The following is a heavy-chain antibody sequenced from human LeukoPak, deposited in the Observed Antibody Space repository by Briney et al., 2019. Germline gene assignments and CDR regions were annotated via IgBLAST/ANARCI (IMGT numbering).Heavy chain of an antibody. CDR2: ISGSSSYI. CDR1: GFTFSSYS. J-gene: IGHJ4*02. CDR3: AISAPPLGWESLNKKKVYYCDY. Sequence: GGSLRLSCAASGFTFSSYSMNWVRQAPGKGLEWVSSISGSSSYIYYADSVKGRFTISRDTAKNSLYLHMNSLRAEDTAVYYFAISAPPLGWESLNKKKVYYCDYWGQGPLVTVSS. V-gene: IGHV3-21*01. D-gene: IGHD3-10*01.